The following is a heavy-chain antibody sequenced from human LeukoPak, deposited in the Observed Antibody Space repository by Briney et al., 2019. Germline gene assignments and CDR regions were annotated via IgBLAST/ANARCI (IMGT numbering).Heavy chain of an antibody. J-gene: IGHJ4*02. CDR2: ISAYNGNT. V-gene: IGHV1-18*01. D-gene: IGHD3-22*01. CDR3: ARCLWSSGYYPYYFDY. CDR1: GYTFTSYG. Sequence: ASVKVSCKASGYTFTSYGISWVRQAPGQGLEWMGWISAYNGNTNYAQKLQGRVTMTTDTSTSTACMELRSLRSDDTAVYYCARCLWSSGYYPYYFDYWGQGTLVTVSS.